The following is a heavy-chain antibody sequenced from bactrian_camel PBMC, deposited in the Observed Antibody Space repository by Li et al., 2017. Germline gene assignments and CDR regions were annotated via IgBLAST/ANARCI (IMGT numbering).Heavy chain of an antibody. CDR2: ISSAGSA. Sequence: VQLVESGGGSVQTGGSLRLSCGYTYDGGDMAWFRQAPGMEREGVAAISSAGSADYADSVKGRFTISKDNERNTLALQMNSLKPEDSAMYTCARGPRPRSGVCYLEPGPYNFWGQGTQVTV. CDR1: YTYDGGD. D-gene: IGHD1*01. J-gene: IGHJ4*01. CDR3: ARGPRPRSGVCYLEPGPYNF. V-gene: IGHV3S55*01.